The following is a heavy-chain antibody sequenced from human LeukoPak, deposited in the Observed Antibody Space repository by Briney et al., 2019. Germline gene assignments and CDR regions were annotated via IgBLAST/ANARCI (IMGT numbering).Heavy chain of an antibody. D-gene: IGHD6-13*01. CDR2: ISSSSYI. V-gene: IGHV3-21*01. J-gene: IGHJ6*02. Sequence: GGSLRLSCAASGFTFSSYSMNWVRQAPGKGLEWVSSISSSSYIYYADSVKGRFTISRDNAKNSLYPQMNSLRAEDTAVYYCARDTAAAGRAYYYYGMDVWGQGTTVTVSS. CDR1: GFTFSSYS. CDR3: ARDTAAAGRAYYYYGMDV.